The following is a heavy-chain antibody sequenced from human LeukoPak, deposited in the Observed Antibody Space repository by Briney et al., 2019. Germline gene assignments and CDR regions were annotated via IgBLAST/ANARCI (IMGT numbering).Heavy chain of an antibody. J-gene: IGHJ4*02. CDR1: GGSISSSSYY. V-gene: IGHV4-39*01. Sequence: SETLSLTCTVSGGSISSSSYYWGWIRQPPGKGXXXXGSIYYSGSTYYNPSLKSRVTISVDTSKNQFSLKLSSVTAADTAVYYCARRFGYCSGGSCYFDYWGQGTLVTVSS. CDR2: IYYSGST. D-gene: IGHD2-15*01. CDR3: ARRFGYCSGGSCYFDY.